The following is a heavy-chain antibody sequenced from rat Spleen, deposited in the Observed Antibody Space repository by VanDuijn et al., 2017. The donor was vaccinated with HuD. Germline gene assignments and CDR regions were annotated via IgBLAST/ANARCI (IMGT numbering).Heavy chain of an antibody. J-gene: IGHJ2*01. V-gene: IGHV5-29*01. CDR2: ISYDGTAT. D-gene: IGHD1-11*01. CDR1: GFTFSNYG. CDR3: ARHRNYGGIPFDF. Sequence: EVQLVESGGGLVQPGRSMKLSRAASGFTFSNYGMAWVRQAPKKGLEWVASISYDGTATYYRDSVKGRFTLSRDNAKSTLYLQMGSLRSEDTATYYCARHRNYGGIPFDFWGQGVMVTVSS.